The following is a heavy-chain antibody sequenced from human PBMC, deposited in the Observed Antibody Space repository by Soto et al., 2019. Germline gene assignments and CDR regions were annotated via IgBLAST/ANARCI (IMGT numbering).Heavy chain of an antibody. CDR1: GFTFSSYE. V-gene: IGHV3-48*03. J-gene: IGHJ4*02. CDR3: ARALRREYRLRYGRGAFGY. D-gene: IGHD2-2*02. Sequence: AGSLSLSCAASGFTFSSYEMNWFRQAPGKGLEWVSYISSSRSTIYYADSVKGRFTSSRDNAKNSLYLQMNSLSAEDTAVYYCARALRREYRLRYGRGAFGYWGQGSRVTVSS. CDR2: ISSSRSTI.